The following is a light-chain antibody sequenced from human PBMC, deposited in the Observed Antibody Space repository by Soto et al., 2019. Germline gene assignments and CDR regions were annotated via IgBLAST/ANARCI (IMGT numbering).Light chain of an antibody. CDR1: QHISGW. J-gene: IGKJ1*01. V-gene: IGKV1-5*03. Sequence: DVQMTQSPSTLSASVGDRVTITCRASQHISGWLAWYQQKPGKAPELLIYKTSNLQTGGPSRFSGSAFGTECTLTISSLQPDDSATYYCQQYNSLFWTFGQGTRVQIK. CDR2: KTS. CDR3: QQYNSLFWT.